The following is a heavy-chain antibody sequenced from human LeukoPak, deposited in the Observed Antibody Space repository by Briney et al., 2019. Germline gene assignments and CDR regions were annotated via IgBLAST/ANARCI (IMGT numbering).Heavy chain of an antibody. J-gene: IGHJ4*02. CDR1: GFSRQTTGLG. CDR3: AHRASNSLFDY. CDR2: IYWDDTK. V-gene: IGHV2-5*06. D-gene: IGHD6-13*01. Sequence: GATLVHHTPALTLTCTFSGFSRQTTGLGVGWIRQTPVKNVECLAVIYWDDTKRHRPSLDSRLTITKDTSKHLVFLTMTNMDPVDTATYYCAHRASNSLFDYWGQATLVTVSS.